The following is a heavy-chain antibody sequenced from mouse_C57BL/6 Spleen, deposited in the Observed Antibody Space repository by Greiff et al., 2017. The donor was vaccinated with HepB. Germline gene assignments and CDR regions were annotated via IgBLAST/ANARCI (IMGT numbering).Heavy chain of an antibody. V-gene: IGHV1-63*01. CDR1: GYTFTNYW. J-gene: IGHJ3*01. CDR2: IYPGGGYT. CDR3: ARGDDYVLFAY. D-gene: IGHD2-4*01. Sequence: VKLMESGAELVRPGTSVKMSCKASGYTFTNYWTGWAKQRPGHGLEWIGDIYPGGGYTNYNEKFKGKATLTADKSSSTAYMQFSSLTSEDSAIYYCARGDDYVLFAYWGQGTLVTVSA.